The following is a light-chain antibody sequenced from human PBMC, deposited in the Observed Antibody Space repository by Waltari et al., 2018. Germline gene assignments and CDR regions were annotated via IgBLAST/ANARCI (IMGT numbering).Light chain of an antibody. CDR1: QTISTY. V-gene: IGKV1-39*01. CDR3: QQSYSNSRT. Sequence: DIQMTQSPSSLSASVGDRVTISCRTSQTISTYLNWYQQKPGKAPKLLIYAASTLETGVPSRFSGSGSGTDCTLTISSLHPEDFATYYCQQSYSNSRTFGQGTKVEIK. J-gene: IGKJ1*01. CDR2: AAS.